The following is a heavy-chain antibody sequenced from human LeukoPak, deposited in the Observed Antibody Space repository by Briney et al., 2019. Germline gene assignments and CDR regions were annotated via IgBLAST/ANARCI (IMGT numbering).Heavy chain of an antibody. CDR2: IYYSGST. CDR3: AREGATSSFDY. D-gene: IGHD1-26*01. J-gene: IGHJ4*02. V-gene: IGHV4-59*01. Sequence: PSETLSLTCTASGGSISSYYWSWIPQPPGKGLEWIGYIYYSGSTNYNPSLKSRVTISVDTSKNQFSLKLSSVTAADTAVYYCAREGATSSFDYWGQGTLVTVSS. CDR1: GGSISSYY.